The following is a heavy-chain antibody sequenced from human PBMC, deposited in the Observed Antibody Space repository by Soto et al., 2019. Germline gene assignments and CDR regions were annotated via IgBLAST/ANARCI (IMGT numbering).Heavy chain of an antibody. J-gene: IGHJ6*02. Sequence: PGGSLRLSCAASGFTFSSYGMHWVRQAPGKGLEWVAVISYDGSNKYYADSVKGRFTISRDNSKNTLYLQMNSLRAEDTAVYYCAKARLPFRVSYYYGMDVWGQGTTVTVSS. CDR1: GFTFSSYG. V-gene: IGHV3-30*18. D-gene: IGHD2-15*01. CDR3: AKARLPFRVSYYYGMDV. CDR2: ISYDGSNK.